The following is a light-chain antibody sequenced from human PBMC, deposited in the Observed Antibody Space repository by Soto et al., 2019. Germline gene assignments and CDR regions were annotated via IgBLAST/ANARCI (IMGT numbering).Light chain of an antibody. J-gene: IGKJ2*01. CDR3: QQYGSSPYT. Sequence: EIVLTQSPGTLSLSPGERATLSCRASQSVSNFFLAWYQQKPGQAPRLLIYDASFRATGIPDRFSGSGSGTDFTLTINRLEPEDFAVYYCQQYGSSPYTFGQGTKLEIK. CDR1: QSVSNFF. V-gene: IGKV3-20*01. CDR2: DAS.